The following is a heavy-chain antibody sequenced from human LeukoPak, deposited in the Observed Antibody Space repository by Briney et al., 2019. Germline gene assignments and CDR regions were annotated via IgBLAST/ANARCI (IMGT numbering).Heavy chain of an antibody. V-gene: IGHV3-30*18. D-gene: IGHD6-13*01. J-gene: IGHJ6*02. CDR3: AKGAGSWYYYYYYGMDV. CDR2: ISYDGSNK. Sequence: PGGSLRLSCAASGFTFSSYGMHWVRQAPGKGLEWVAVISYDGSNKYYADSVKGRFTISRDNSKNTLYLQMNSLRAEDTAVYYCAKGAGSWYYYYYYGMDVWGQGTTVTVSS. CDR1: GFTFSSYG.